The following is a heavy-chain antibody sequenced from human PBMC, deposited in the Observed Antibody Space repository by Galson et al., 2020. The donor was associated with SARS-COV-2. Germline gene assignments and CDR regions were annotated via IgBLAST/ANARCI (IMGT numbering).Heavy chain of an antibody. CDR3: ARDYPTYYYDSSGYYPAYFDY. CDR1: GFTFSSYS. D-gene: IGHD3-22*01. J-gene: IGHJ4*02. V-gene: IGHV3-21*01. Sequence: GGSLRLSCAASGFTFSSYSMNWVRQAPGKGLEWVSSISSSSSYIYYADSVKGRFTISRDNAKNSLYLQMNSLRAEDTAVYYCARDYPTYYYDSSGYYPAYFDYWGQGTLVTVSS. CDR2: ISSSSSYI.